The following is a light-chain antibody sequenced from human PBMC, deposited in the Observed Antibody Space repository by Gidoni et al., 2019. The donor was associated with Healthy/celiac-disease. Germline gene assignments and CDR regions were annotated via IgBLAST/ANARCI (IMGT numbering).Light chain of an antibody. CDR1: QSVLYSSNNKNY. Sequence: DIVMTQSPDSLAVSLGERATINCKSSQSVLYSSNNKNYLAWYQPKPGQPPKLLIYWASTRESGVPDRFSGSGSGTDFSLTISSLQAEHVAVYYCQQYYSTPWTFGQGTKVEIK. V-gene: IGKV4-1*01. J-gene: IGKJ1*01. CDR2: WAS. CDR3: QQYYSTPWT.